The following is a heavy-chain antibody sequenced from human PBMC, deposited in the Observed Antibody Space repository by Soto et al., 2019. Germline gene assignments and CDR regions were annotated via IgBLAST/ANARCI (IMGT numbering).Heavy chain of an antibody. Sequence: ASVKVSCKASGYTFTGYYMHWVRQAPGQGLEWMGWISPNSGGTNYAQKFQGRVTMTRDTSISTAYMELSRLRSDDTAVYYCARETDSYCSSTSCPDGMGEGWFDPWGQGTLVTVSS. CDR3: ARETDSYCSSTSCPDGMGEGWFDP. V-gene: IGHV1-2*02. CDR2: ISPNSGGT. J-gene: IGHJ5*02. D-gene: IGHD2-2*01. CDR1: GYTFTGYY.